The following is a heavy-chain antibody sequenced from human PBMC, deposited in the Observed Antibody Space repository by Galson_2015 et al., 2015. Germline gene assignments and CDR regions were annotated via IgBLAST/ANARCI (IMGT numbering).Heavy chain of an antibody. V-gene: IGHV3-7*01. D-gene: IGHD6-6*01. CDR3: ARRYSSSADFFDR. J-gene: IGHJ4*02. CDR2: IEQDGSEK. Sequence: SLRLSCAASGFTFSYYWMSWVRQAPGKGLEWVANIEQDGSEKYYVDSVKGRFTISRDNAKNSLFLQMNSLRAEDTAVYYCARRYSSSADFFDRWGQGTLVTVSS. CDR1: GFTFSYYW.